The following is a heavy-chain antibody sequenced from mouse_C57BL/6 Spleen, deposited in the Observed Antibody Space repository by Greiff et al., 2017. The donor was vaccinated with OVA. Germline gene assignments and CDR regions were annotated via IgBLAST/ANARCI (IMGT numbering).Heavy chain of an antibody. D-gene: IGHD2-3*01. V-gene: IGHV1-69*01. CDR2: IDPSDSYP. CDR3: ARWLLRDYAMDY. J-gene: IGHJ4*01. Sequence: QVQLQQPGAELVMPGASVKLSCKASGYTFTSYWMHWVKQRPGQGLEWIGEIDPSDSYPNYNQKFKGKSTLTVDKSSSTAYMQLSSLTSEDSAVYYCARWLLRDYAMDYWGQGTSVTVSS. CDR1: GYTFTSYW.